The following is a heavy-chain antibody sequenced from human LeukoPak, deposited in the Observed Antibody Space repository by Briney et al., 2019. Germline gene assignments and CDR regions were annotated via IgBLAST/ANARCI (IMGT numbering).Heavy chain of an antibody. V-gene: IGHV6-1*01. Sequence: SQTLSLTCAISGDSFSSNSAAWNWLRQSPSRGLEWLGWTYYRSKWYNDYAVSVKSLITITPDTSKNQFSLQLNSVTPEDTAVYYCARGKIAAAGTGYFDYWGQGTLVTVSS. J-gene: IGHJ4*02. D-gene: IGHD6-13*01. CDR1: GDSFSSNSAA. CDR3: ARGKIAAAGTGYFDY. CDR2: TYYRSKWYN.